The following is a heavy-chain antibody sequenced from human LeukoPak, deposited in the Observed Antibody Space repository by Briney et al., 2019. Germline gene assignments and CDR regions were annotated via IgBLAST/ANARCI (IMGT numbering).Heavy chain of an antibody. CDR1: GSAFSTYT. Sequence: GGSLRLSCAASGSAFSTYTMHWVRQAPGKGLEWVAVISIGGNIKYYTDSVKGRFTISRDNSKNTLYLQMNSLRPEDTAVYYCARDIGVNMIWGQGTLVTVSS. CDR2: ISIGGNIK. J-gene: IGHJ4*02. CDR3: ARDIGVNMI. V-gene: IGHV3-30*04. D-gene: IGHD3-22*01.